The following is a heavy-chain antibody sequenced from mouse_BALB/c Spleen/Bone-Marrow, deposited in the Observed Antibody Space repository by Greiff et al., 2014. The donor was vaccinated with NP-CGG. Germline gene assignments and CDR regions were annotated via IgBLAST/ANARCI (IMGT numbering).Heavy chain of an antibody. J-gene: IGHJ4*01. CDR1: GYTFSSYV. Sequence: EVQLQQSGPELGKPGASVKMSCKASGYTFSSYVIHWVKQKPGQGLEWIGYINPYNDGTKYNEKFKGKATLTSDKSSSTAYIDLSSLISEDSAVYYCAREADGYYVGAMDYWGQGTSVTVSS. D-gene: IGHD2-3*01. CDR3: AREADGYYVGAMDY. CDR2: INPYNDGT. V-gene: IGHV1-14*01.